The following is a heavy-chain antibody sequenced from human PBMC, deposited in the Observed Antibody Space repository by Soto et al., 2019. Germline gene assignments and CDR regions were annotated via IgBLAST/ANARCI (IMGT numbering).Heavy chain of an antibody. V-gene: IGHV3-74*03. CDR2: INGGGTDT. CDR1: GFTFSMYW. D-gene: IGHD3-16*01. Sequence: PGGSLRLSCAASGFTFSMYWMHWVRQAPGKGLLWVSRINGGGTDTTYADSVKGRFTISRDNAKNTVYLQMNGLRAEDTAVYYCAREVGRGSGSYYLDYWGQETLVTVPQ. CDR3: AREVGRGSGSYYLDY. J-gene: IGHJ4*02.